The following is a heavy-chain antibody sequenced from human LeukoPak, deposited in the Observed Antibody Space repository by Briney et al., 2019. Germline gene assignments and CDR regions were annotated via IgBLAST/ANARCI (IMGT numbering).Heavy chain of an antibody. J-gene: IGHJ3*02. D-gene: IGHD3-9*01. Sequence: GGSLRLSCAASGFTFSSYGMSWVRQAPGKGLEWVSAISGSGGSTYYADSVKGRFTISRDNSKNTLYLQMNSLRAEDTAVYYCAKVLGDILTGYYDAFDIWGQGTMVTVSS. V-gene: IGHV3-23*01. CDR3: AKVLGDILTGYYDAFDI. CDR1: GFTFSSYG. CDR2: ISGSGGST.